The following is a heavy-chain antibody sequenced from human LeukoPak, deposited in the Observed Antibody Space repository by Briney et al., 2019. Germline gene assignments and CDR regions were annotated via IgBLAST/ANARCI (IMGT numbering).Heavy chain of an antibody. CDR2: INSDGSST. J-gene: IGHJ4*02. CDR3: ARVRGYNYGYNY. Sequence: SGGSLRLSCAASGFTLSDHYMDWVRQAPGKGLVWVSRINSDGSSTNYADSVKGRFTISRDNAKNTLYLQMNRLRAEDTAVYYCARVRGYNYGYNYWGQGTLVTVSS. D-gene: IGHD5-18*01. V-gene: IGHV3-74*01. CDR1: GFTLSDHY.